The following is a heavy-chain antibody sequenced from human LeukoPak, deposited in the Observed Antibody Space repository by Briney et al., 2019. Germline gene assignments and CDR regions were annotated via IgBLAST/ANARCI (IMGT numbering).Heavy chain of an antibody. D-gene: IGHD3-16*02. CDR1: GGSFSGYY. J-gene: IGHJ6*03. Sequence: PSETLSLTCAVYGGSFSGYYWSWIRQPPGKGLEWIGEINHSGSTNYNPSLKSRVTISVDTSKNQFSLKLSSVTAADTAVYYCARWVTYDYVWGSYRRYYYMDVWGKGTTVTVSS. V-gene: IGHV4-34*01. CDR2: INHSGST. CDR3: ARWVTYDYVWGSYRRYYYMDV.